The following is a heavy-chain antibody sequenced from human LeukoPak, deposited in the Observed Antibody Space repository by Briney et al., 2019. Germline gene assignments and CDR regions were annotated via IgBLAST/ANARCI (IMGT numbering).Heavy chain of an antibody. V-gene: IGHV3-23*01. CDR3: AKDFIAARPEYPFDY. J-gene: IGHJ4*02. CDR2: ISGSSGNT. Sequence: GGSLRLSCAASGFTFSNYAMSWVRLAPGQGLELVSVISGSSGNTYYADSVKGRFTISRDNSKNTLYLQMNSLSAEDTAVYYCAKDFIAARPEYPFDYRGQGTLVTVSS. D-gene: IGHD6-6*01. CDR1: GFTFSNYA.